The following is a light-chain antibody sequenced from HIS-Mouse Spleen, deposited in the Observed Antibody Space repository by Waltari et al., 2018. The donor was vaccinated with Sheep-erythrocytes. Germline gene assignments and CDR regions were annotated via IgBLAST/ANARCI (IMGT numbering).Light chain of an antibody. CDR2: DVS. V-gene: IGLV2-11*01. CDR3: CSYAGSYNHV. CDR1: SSDVGGYDY. Sequence: QSALTQPRSVSGSPGQSVTLSSTETSSDVGGYDYVSWYQQHPGKAPKLMIYDVSKRPSGVPDRFSGSKSGNTASLTISGLQAEDEADYYCCSYAGSYNHVFATGTKVTVL. J-gene: IGLJ1*01.